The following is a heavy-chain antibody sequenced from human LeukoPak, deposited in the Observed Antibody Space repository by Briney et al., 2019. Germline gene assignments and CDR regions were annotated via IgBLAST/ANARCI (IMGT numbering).Heavy chain of an antibody. D-gene: IGHD2-15*01. Sequence: GGSLRLSCAASGFTFSDYYMSWIRQAPGKGLEWVSYISSSSSTIYYADSVKGRFTISRDNAKNSLYLQMNSLRAEDTAVYYCARDKTPYYYYYMDVWGKGTTVTVSS. CDR1: GFTFSDYY. V-gene: IGHV3-11*04. CDR3: ARDKTPYYYYYMDV. J-gene: IGHJ6*03. CDR2: ISSSSSTI.